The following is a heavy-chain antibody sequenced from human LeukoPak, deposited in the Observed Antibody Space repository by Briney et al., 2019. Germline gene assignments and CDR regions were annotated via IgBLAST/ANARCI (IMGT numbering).Heavy chain of an antibody. CDR1: GFTLSSYA. CDR2: ISTSYGST. J-gene: IGHJ4*02. D-gene: IGHD1-26*01. V-gene: IGHV3-23*01. CDR3: AKGGGSVFFAY. Sequence: GGSLRLSCAASGFTLSSYAMSWVRQAPGKGLEWVSAISTSYGSTYYADSVRGRFTISRDNSKNTLYLQMNGLRAEDTAVYYCAKGGGSVFFAYWGQGTLLTVSS.